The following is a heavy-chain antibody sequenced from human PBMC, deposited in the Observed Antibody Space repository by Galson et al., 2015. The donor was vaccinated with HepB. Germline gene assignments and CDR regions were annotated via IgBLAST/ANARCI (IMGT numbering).Heavy chain of an antibody. D-gene: IGHD2-2*01. CDR3: ARGSSTSRDGEPGLGPDY. CDR1: GYTFTGYY. J-gene: IGHJ4*02. CDR2: INPNSGGA. V-gene: IGHV1-2*06. Sequence: SVKVSCKASGYTFTGYYIHWVRQAPGQGLEWMGQINPNSGGANSAQKFQGRVTMTKDASISTVFMELRRLRSDGTAVYYCARGSSTSRDGEPGLGPDYWGQGTLVTVSS.